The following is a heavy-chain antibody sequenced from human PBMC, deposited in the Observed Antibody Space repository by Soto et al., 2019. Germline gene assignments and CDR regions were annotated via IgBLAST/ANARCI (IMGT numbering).Heavy chain of an antibody. CDR3: AKGQSTYYDFWSRYYDWFDP. Sequence: GGSLRLSCAASGFTFSNYAMIWVRQAPGKGLEWISTISGSGGSTYYADSVKGRFTISRDNSKNTLYLQMNSLRAEDTAVYYCAKGQSTYYDFWSRYYDWFDPWGQGTLVTVSS. CDR2: ISGSGGST. D-gene: IGHD3-3*01. J-gene: IGHJ5*02. CDR1: GFTFSNYA. V-gene: IGHV3-23*01.